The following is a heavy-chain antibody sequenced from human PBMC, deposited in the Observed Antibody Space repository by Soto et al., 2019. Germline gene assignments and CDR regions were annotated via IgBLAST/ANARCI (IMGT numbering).Heavy chain of an antibody. CDR3: AGATSPSYFDY. CDR1: GGSISSYY. Sequence: SVTLSLTCTVSGGSISSYYWTWIRQPPGKGLEWIGFVFNTGSTNYNPSLKSRVTISVDTSRSQFSLKLASVTAADTAVYFCAGATSPSYFDYWGQETLVTVSS. J-gene: IGHJ4*02. D-gene: IGHD2-2*01. CDR2: VFNTGST. V-gene: IGHV4-59*12.